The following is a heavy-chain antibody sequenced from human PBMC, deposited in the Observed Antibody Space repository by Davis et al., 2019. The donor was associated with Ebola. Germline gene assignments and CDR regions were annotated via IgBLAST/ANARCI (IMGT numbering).Heavy chain of an antibody. CDR1: GYTFTSYG. D-gene: IGHD4-17*01. CDR2: ISAYNGNT. Sequence: ASVKVSCKASGYTFTSYGISWVRQAPGQGLEWMGWISAYNGNTNYAQKLQGRVTMTTDKSTSTAYMELSSLRSEDTAVYYCAREPRYGDYTHHDYYGMDVWGQGTTVTVSS. V-gene: IGHV1-18*01. CDR3: AREPRYGDYTHHDYYGMDV. J-gene: IGHJ6*02.